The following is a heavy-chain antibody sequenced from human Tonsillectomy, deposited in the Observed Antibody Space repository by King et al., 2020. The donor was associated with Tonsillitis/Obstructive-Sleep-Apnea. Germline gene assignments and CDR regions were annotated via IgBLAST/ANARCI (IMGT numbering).Heavy chain of an antibody. Sequence: VQLVESGGGVVQPGRSLRHSCAASGFTFSSYGMHWVRQAPGKGLEWVAVIWYDGSNKYYADSVKGRFTISRDNSRNTLYLQMNSLRAEDTAVYYCARGDCSSTSCYHADYWGQGTLVTVSS. CDR3: ARGDCSSTSCYHADY. J-gene: IGHJ4*02. CDR2: IWYDGSNK. CDR1: GFTFSSYG. V-gene: IGHV3-33*01. D-gene: IGHD2-2*01.